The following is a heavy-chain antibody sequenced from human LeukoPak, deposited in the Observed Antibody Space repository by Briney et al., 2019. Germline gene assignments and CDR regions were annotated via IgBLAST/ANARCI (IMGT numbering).Heavy chain of an antibody. CDR1: GFTFSSYA. V-gene: IGHV3-23*01. CDR2: ISGSGGST. J-gene: IGHJ4*01. Sequence: GGSLRLSCAASGFTFSSYAMSWVRQAPGKGLEWVSAISGSGGSTYYADSVKGRFTISRDNSKNTLYLQMNSLRAEDTAVYYCARDAVYGATATRPADYWGQGTLVTVSS. D-gene: IGHD4-17*01. CDR3: ARDAVYGATATRPADY.